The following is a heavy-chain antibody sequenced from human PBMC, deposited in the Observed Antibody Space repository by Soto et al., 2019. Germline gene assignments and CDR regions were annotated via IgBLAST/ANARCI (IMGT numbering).Heavy chain of an antibody. Sequence: EVQLLESGGGLVQPGGSLTLSCAASGFTFSTYAMTWVRQAPGKGLEWVSTISDSDGSTYYADSVKGRFTISRDNSKNTVYLQMTSLRAEDTAVDYCAKEVEGGWYYFDYWGQGTLVTVSS. J-gene: IGHJ4*02. D-gene: IGHD2-15*01. CDR2: ISDSDGST. CDR3: AKEVEGGWYYFDY. CDR1: GFTFSTYA. V-gene: IGHV3-23*01.